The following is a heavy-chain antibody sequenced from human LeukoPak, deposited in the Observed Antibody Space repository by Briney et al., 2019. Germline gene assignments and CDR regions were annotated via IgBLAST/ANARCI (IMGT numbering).Heavy chain of an antibody. Sequence: SETLSLTCTVSGGSISSSSYFWGWIRQPPGKGLEWIGSIYYSGSTYYNPSLRSRVTISVDTSKNQFSLKLSSVTAADTAVFYCARHVLSYFRAAPDHFDYWGQGALVTVSS. V-gene: IGHV4-39*01. J-gene: IGHJ4*02. CDR3: ARHVLSYFRAAPDHFDY. CDR2: IYYSGST. CDR1: GGSISSSSYF. D-gene: IGHD1-14*01.